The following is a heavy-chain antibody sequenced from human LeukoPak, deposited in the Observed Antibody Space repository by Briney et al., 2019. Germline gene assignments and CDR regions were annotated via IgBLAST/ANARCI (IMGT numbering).Heavy chain of an antibody. V-gene: IGHV3-30-3*01. Sequence: PGRSLRLSCAASGFTFSSYAMHWVRQAPGKGLEWVAVISYDGSNKYYADSVKGRFTISRDNSKNTLYLQMNSLRAEDTAVYYCARSPSRAYSSSFDAFDIWGQGTMVTVSS. CDR1: GFTFSSYA. CDR3: ARSPSRAYSSSFDAFDI. D-gene: IGHD6-13*01. CDR2: ISYDGSNK. J-gene: IGHJ3*02.